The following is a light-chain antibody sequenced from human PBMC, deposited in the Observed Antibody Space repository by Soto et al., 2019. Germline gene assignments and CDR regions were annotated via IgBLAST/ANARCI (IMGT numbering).Light chain of an antibody. CDR2: EAT. CDR1: SSDVGGYKF. V-gene: IGLV2-23*01. Sequence: SALAQPASVSGSPGQSITISCTGSSSDVGGYKFVSWYRQHPGKVPQLLIYEATKRPAGVSHRFSGSKSDNTASLTISGLQSEDEADYFCCSYAGRSIYVFXTGTKLTVL. J-gene: IGLJ1*01. CDR3: CSYAGRSIYV.